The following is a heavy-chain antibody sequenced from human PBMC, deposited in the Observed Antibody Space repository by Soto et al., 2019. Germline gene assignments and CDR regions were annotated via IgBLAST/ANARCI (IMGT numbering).Heavy chain of an antibody. D-gene: IGHD2-15*01. CDR2: IKQDGSVK. Sequence: EVQLVESGGGLVQPGGSLRLSCAASGFTFSSHWMSWVRQAPGKGLEWVANIKQDGSVKYYVDSVKGRFTISRDNAKHLLYLEMNSPRAEDTAMYYCTRCGGGGSPDDIINDYWGQGTLVIVSS. V-gene: IGHV3-7*01. CDR3: TRCGGGGSPDDIINDY. J-gene: IGHJ4*02. CDR1: GFTFSSHW.